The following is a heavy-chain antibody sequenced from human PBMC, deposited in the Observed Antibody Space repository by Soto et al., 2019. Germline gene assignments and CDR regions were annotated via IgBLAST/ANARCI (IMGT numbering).Heavy chain of an antibody. V-gene: IGHV3-30*04. CDR3: ASGVIRGMGRDY. J-gene: IGHJ4*02. D-gene: IGHD3-10*01. CDR2: ISKDGKNE. CDR1: GFSFSGNS. Sequence: HVNLVESGGGVVQPGGSLRRSGAASGFSFSGNSMHWVRQAPGKGLEWLALISKDGKNEYYTESVRGRFTISRDNSRNTMYLQMRNLRREDTAVFFCASGVIRGMGRDYWGQGTLVTVSS.